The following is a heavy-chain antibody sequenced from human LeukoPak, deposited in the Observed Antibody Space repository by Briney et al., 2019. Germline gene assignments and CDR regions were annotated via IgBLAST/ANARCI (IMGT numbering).Heavy chain of an antibody. D-gene: IGHD3-3*01. Sequence: PSETLSLTCTVSGGSISSSNYYWGWIRQPPGKGLEWIGEIYHSGSTNYNPSLKSRVTISVDKSKNQFSLKLSSVTAADTAVYYCAREYYDFWSGYLPLHTPWLYGMDVWGQGTTVTVSS. CDR1: GGSISSSNYY. CDR3: AREYYDFWSGYLPLHTPWLYGMDV. V-gene: IGHV4-39*07. J-gene: IGHJ6*02. CDR2: IYHSGST.